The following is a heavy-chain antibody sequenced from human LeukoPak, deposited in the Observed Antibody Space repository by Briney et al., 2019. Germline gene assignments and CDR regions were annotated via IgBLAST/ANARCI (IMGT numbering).Heavy chain of an antibody. D-gene: IGHD3-10*01. V-gene: IGHV3-33*01. CDR3: ARENGVRGVIRAGRYGMDV. CDR1: GFTFSSYG. CDR2: IWYDGSNK. J-gene: IGHJ6*02. Sequence: GGSLRLSCAASGFTFSSYGMHWVRQAPGKGLEWVAVIWYDGSNKYYADSVKGRFTISRDNSKNTLYLQTNSLRAEDTAVYYCARENGVRGVIRAGRYGMDVWGQGTTVTVSS.